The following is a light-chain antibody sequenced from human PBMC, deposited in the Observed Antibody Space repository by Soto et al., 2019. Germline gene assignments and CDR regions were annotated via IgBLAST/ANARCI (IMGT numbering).Light chain of an antibody. CDR1: QRVSSN. Sequence: EIVMTQSPATLSVSPGERATFSCSASQRVSSNLAWYQQKPGQAPRLLIYGASTRATGIPARFSGSGSGTEFTLTISSLQSEDFAVYYCQQYNNWPPWTFGQGTKVEIK. CDR2: GAS. CDR3: QQYNNWPPWT. J-gene: IGKJ1*01. V-gene: IGKV3-15*01.